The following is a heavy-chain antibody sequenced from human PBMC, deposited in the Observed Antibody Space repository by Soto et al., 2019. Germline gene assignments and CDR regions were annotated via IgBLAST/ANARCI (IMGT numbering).Heavy chain of an antibody. J-gene: IGHJ6*02. CDR2: IYTSGST. Sequence: SETLSLTCTVSGGSISGYYWSWIRQPAGKGLEWIGRIYTSGSTNYNPSLKSRVTMSVDTSKNQFSLKLSSVTAADTAVYYCARGEFGITIFGVVRDYYYYGMDVWGQGTTVTVSS. CDR1: GGSISGYY. D-gene: IGHD3-3*01. CDR3: ARGEFGITIFGVVRDYYYYGMDV. V-gene: IGHV4-4*07.